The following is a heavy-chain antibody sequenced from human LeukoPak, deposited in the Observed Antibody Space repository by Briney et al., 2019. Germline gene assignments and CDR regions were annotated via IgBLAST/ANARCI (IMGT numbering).Heavy chain of an antibody. CDR1: GGTFSSYA. V-gene: IGHV1-69*06. D-gene: IGHD2/OR15-2a*01. CDR3: ARVEYPGYFDY. CDR2: IIPIFGTA. Sequence: GASVKVSCKASGGTFSSYAISWVRQAPGQGLEWMGGIIPIFGTANYAQKFQGRVTITADKSTSTAYMELSSLRSEDTAVYYCARVEYPGYFDYWGQGTLVTVSS. J-gene: IGHJ4*02.